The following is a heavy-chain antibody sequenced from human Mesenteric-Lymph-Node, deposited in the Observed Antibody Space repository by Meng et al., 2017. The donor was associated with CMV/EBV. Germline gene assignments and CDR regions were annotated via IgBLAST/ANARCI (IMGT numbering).Heavy chain of an antibody. J-gene: IGHJ4*02. D-gene: IGHD5-12*01. Sequence: GGSLRLSCAASGFTFSSYGMHWVRQAPGKGLEWVAFIRYDENNKNYADSVKGRVTISRDNSKNTLYLQMNSLRAEDTAVYYCARDSGPPAGAVDYWGQGTLVTVSS. CDR2: IRYDENNK. V-gene: IGHV3-30*02. CDR3: ARDSGPPAGAVDY. CDR1: GFTFSSYG.